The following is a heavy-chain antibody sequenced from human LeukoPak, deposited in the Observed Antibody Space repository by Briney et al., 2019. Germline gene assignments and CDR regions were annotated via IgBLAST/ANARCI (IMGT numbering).Heavy chain of an antibody. CDR2: ISSSSSTI. J-gene: IGHJ4*02. V-gene: IGHV3-48*01. CDR3: ARDSKQPFDY. CDR1: GFTFSSYN. D-gene: IGHD6-13*01. Sequence: GGSLRLSCAASGFTFSSYNMNWVRQALGKGLEWVSYISSSSSTIYYADSVKGRFTISRDNAKNSLYLQMNSLRTEDTAVYYCARDSKQPFDYWGQGTLVTVSS.